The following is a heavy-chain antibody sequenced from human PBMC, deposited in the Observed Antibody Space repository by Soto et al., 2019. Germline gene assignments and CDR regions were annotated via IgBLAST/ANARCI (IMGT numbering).Heavy chain of an antibody. J-gene: IGHJ4*02. CDR2: MSAYNDNT. CDR1: GYTFTCYG. CDR3: AREHTQWLVDCDY. D-gene: IGHD6-19*01. V-gene: IGHV1-18*01. Sequence: ASVEVSWKASGYTFTCYGISWVRQAPGQGLEWMGWMSAYNDNTSYAQKFQGRVTMTTDTSTSTAYMELRGLRSPDTAVYYCAREHTQWLVDCDYWGQGTLVTVSS.